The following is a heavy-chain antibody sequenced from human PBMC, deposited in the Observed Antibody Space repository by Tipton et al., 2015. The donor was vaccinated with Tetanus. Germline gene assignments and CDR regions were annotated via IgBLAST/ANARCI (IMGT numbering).Heavy chain of an antibody. V-gene: IGHV4-59*01. CDR1: GGSISSYY. CDR3: ARVGSYECYYYGMDV. J-gene: IGHJ6*02. Sequence: TLSLTCTVSGGSISSYYWSWIRQPPGKGLEWIGYIYYSGSTNYNPSLKSRVTISVDTSKNQFSLKLSSVTAADTAVYYCARVGSYECYYYGMDVWGQGTTVTVSS. D-gene: IGHD3-3*01. CDR2: IYYSGST.